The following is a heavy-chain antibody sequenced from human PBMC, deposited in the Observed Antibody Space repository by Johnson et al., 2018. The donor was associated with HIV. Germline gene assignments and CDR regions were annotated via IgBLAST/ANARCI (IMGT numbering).Heavy chain of an antibody. V-gene: IGHV3-15*01. D-gene: IGHD5-24*01. CDR1: GFTFSNAW. Sequence: VQLVESGGGLVKPGGSLRLSCAASGFTFSNAWMSWVRQAPGKGLEWVGRIKSKTDGGTTDYAAPVKGRFTISRDDSKNTLYLQMNSLKTEDTAVYYCTTALMGTVTRDGYILDAFDIWGQGTMVTVSS. CDR3: TTALMGTVTRDGYILDAFDI. CDR2: IKSKTDGGTT. J-gene: IGHJ3*02.